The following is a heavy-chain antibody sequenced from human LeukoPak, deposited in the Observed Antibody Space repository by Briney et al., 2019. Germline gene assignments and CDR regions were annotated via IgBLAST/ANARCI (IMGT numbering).Heavy chain of an antibody. J-gene: IGHJ4*02. V-gene: IGHV3-21*01. CDR1: GFTFSSYS. Sequence: PGGSLRLSCAASGFTFSSYSMNWVRQAPGKGLEWVSSISSSSSYIYYADSVKGRFTISRDNAKNSLYLQMNSLRAEDTAVYYCARDYYDSSGYYYVSPSAYYFDYWGQGTLVTVS. CDR2: ISSSSSYI. CDR3: ARDYYDSSGYYYVSPSAYYFDY. D-gene: IGHD3-22*01.